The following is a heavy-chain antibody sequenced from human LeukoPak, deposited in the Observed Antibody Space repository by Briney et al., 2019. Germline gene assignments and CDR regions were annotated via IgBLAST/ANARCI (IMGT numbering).Heavy chain of an antibody. CDR1: GYTFTSYA. V-gene: IGHV7-4-1*02. CDR2: INTNTGNP. J-gene: IGHJ4*02. Sequence: GASVKVSCKASGYTFTSYAMNWVRQAPGQGLEWMGWINTNTGNPTYAQGFTGRFVFSLDTSVSTAYLQISSLKAEDTAVYYCARVLPYYYDSSGYYLMSFDYWGQGTLVTVSS. D-gene: IGHD3-22*01. CDR3: ARVLPYYYDSSGYYLMSFDY.